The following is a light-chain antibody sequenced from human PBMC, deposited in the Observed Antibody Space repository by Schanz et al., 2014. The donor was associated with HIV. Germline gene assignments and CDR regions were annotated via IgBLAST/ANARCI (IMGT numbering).Light chain of an antibody. J-gene: IGKJ4*01. CDR3: QQTNSFPLT. Sequence: DIQMTQFPSSLSASVGDRVTITCRASQRISGYLNWYQQKSGRAPKLLISAASSLQSGVPPRFSGSGSGTDFTLTISSLQPEDFATYFCQQTNSFPLTFGGGTKVEIK. CDR1: QRISGY. V-gene: IGKV1-39*01. CDR2: AAS.